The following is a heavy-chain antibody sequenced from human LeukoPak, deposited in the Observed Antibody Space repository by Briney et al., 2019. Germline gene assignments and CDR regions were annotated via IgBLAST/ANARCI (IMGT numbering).Heavy chain of an antibody. CDR3: AREIGYCSSTGCPGWFDP. CDR2: INHSGST. V-gene: IGHV4-34*01. D-gene: IGHD2-2*03. CDR1: GGSFSGYY. Sequence: SETLSLTCAVYGGSFSGYYWSWIRQPPGKGLEWIGEINHSGSTNYNPSLKSRVTISVDTSKNQFSLKLSSVTAADTAVYYCAREIGYCSSTGCPGWFDPWGQGTLVTVSS. J-gene: IGHJ5*02.